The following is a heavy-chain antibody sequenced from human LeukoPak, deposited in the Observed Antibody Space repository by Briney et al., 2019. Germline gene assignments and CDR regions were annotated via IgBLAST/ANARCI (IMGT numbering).Heavy chain of an antibody. Sequence: GGSLRLSCAASGFTFSGSAMHWVRPASGKGLEWVGRIRSKANSYVTAYAASVKGRFTIPRDDSKNTAYLQMNSLKTEDTAVYYCTRHPIVGANHFDYWGEGTLVTVSS. D-gene: IGHD1-26*01. CDR2: IRSKANSYVT. CDR3: TRHPIVGANHFDY. CDR1: GFTFSGSA. J-gene: IGHJ4*02. V-gene: IGHV3-73*01.